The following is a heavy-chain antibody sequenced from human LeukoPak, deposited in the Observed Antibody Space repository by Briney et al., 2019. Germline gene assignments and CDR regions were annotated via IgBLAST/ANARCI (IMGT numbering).Heavy chain of an antibody. J-gene: IGHJ4*02. D-gene: IGHD2-21*02. CDR3: ARGYGGDGVDY. Sequence: SETLSLTCTVSGGSISSGGYHWSWIRQHPGKGLEWIGYIYYSGSTYYNPSLKSRVTISVDTSKNQFSLKLSSVTAADTAVYYCARGYGGDGVDYWGQGTLVTVSS. CDR1: GGSISSGGYH. V-gene: IGHV4-31*03. CDR2: IYYSGST.